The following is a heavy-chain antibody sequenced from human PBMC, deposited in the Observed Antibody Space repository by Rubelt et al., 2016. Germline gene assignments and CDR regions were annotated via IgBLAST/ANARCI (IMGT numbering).Heavy chain of an antibody. J-gene: IGHJ4*02. CDR3: AKETEMIVLSPALVY. V-gene: IGHV3-23*01. Sequence: EVQLLESGGGLVQPGGSLRLSCRASGFTFSSYAMNWVRQAPGKGPEWVSHISGSGGSPNHAAFVKGRFTISRDNSKNTLFRRMNTLRAEDTAVYYYAKETEMIVLSPALVYWGQGTLVTVSS. CDR1: GFTFSSYA. D-gene: IGHD2/OR15-2a*01. CDR2: ISGSGGSP.